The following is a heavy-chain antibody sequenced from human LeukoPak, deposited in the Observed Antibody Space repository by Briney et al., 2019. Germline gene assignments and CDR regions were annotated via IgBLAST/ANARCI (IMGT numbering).Heavy chain of an antibody. CDR2: INTDGSTT. D-gene: IGHD2-8*02. V-gene: IGHV3-74*01. J-gene: IGHJ4*02. CDR1: GFTFSNYW. CDR3: ARVSTGKYYFDS. Sequence: GGSLRLSCAASGFTFSNYWLHWVRQAPGKGLVWVTRINTDGSTTSYADSVEGRFTISRDNAKNTLYLQMNSLRAEDTAVYYCARVSTGKYYFDSWGQGTLVTVSS.